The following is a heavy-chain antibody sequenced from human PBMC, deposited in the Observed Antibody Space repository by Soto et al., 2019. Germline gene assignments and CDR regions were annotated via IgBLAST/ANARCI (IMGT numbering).Heavy chain of an antibody. V-gene: IGHV4-4*02. J-gene: IGHJ6*03. CDR2: IYHSGST. CDR1: SGSISSSNW. D-gene: IGHD2-15*01. CDR3: ARRKYCSGGSCYYYYYMDV. Sequence: QVQLQESGPGLVKPSGTLSLTCAVSSGSISSSNWWSWVRQPPGKGLEWIGEIYHSGSTNYNPSPQSRSTNSIIKFKEQVPPELRSATRAETAVEYCARRKYCSGGSCYYYYYMDVWGKGTTVTVSS.